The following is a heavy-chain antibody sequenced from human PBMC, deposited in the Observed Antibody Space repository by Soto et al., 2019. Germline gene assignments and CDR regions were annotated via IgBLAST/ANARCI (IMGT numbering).Heavy chain of an antibody. CDR3: ARVGYCSSTSCSDY. CDR1: GGSFSGYY. J-gene: IGHJ4*02. V-gene: IGHV4-34*01. CDR2: INHSGST. Sequence: SETLSLTGAVYGGSFSGYYWSWIRQPAGKGLEWIWEINHSGSTNYNPSLKSRVTISVDTSKNQFSLKLSSVTAADTAVYYCARVGYCSSTSCSDYWGQGTLVTVSS. D-gene: IGHD2-2*01.